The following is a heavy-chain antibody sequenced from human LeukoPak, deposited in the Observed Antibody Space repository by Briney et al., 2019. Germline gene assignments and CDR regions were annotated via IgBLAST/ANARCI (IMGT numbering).Heavy chain of an antibody. CDR1: GFTFSSYG. CDR3: ARDDLVLDENGFDM. V-gene: IGHV3-33*01. D-gene: IGHD2-21*01. CDR2: IGSDGRNK. J-gene: IGHJ3*02. Sequence: GGSLTLSCEASGFTFSSYGIHWVRQSPAKGPEWVAVIGSDGRNKFYADSVAGRFSVSRDNFKNTLFLQMNSLRAEDTGVYFCARDDLVLDENGFDMWGRGTMVTVSS.